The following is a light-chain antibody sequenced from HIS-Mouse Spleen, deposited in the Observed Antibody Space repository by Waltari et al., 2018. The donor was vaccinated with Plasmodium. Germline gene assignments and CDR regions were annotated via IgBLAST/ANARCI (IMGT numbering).Light chain of an antibody. V-gene: IGKV1-6*01. Sequence: AIQMTQSPASLPASVGNRVTIPCRASQGIRNDLGWYQQKPGKAPKLLISAASSLQSGVPSRFSGSGSGTDFTLTISSLQPEDFATYYCLQDYNYPYTFGQGTKLEIK. CDR2: AAS. CDR1: QGIRND. CDR3: LQDYNYPYT. J-gene: IGKJ2*01.